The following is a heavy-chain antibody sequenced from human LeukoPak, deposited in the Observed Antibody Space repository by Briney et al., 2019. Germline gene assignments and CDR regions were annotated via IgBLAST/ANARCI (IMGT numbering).Heavy chain of an antibody. V-gene: IGHV3-23*01. CDR2: ISGSGGST. Sequence: GGSLRLSCAASGFTFSSYAMSWVRQAPGKGLEWVSAISGSGGSTYYADSVKGRFTISRDNSKNTLYLQMNSLRAEDTAVYYCAKAGRGYSYGGSDYWGQGTLVTVSS. J-gene: IGHJ4*02. CDR3: AKAGRGYSYGGSDY. D-gene: IGHD5-18*01. CDR1: GFTFSSYA.